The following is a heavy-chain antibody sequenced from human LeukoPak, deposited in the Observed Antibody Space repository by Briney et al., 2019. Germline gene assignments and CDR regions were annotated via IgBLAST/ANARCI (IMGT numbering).Heavy chain of an antibody. CDR1: GFTFSSYG. Sequence: GRSLRLSCAASGFTFSSYGMHWVRQAPGKGLEWVAVIWYDGSNKYYADSVKGRFTISRDNSKNTLYLQMNSLRAEDTAVYYCARGGTYYYDSSGNYYSLRAFDIWGQGTMVTVSS. D-gene: IGHD3-22*01. CDR2: IWYDGSNK. J-gene: IGHJ3*02. V-gene: IGHV3-33*01. CDR3: ARGGTYYYDSSGNYYSLRAFDI.